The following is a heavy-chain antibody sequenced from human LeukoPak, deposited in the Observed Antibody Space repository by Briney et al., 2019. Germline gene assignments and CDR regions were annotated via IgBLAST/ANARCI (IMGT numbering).Heavy chain of an antibody. CDR1: GGSFSGYY. J-gene: IGHJ6*03. CDR2: INHSGST. Sequence: SETLSLTCAVYGGSFSGYYWSWIRQPPGKGLEWIGEINHSGSTNYNPSLKSRVTISVDTSKNQFSLKLSSVTAADTAVYYCARGCSGYDFWSGYYTHPYYYYMDVWGKGTTVTVSS. V-gene: IGHV4-34*01. CDR3: ARGCSGYDFWSGYYTHPYYYYMDV. D-gene: IGHD3-3*01.